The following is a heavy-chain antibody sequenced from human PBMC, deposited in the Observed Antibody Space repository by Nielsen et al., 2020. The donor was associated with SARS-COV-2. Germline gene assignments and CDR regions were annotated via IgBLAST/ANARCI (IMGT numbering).Heavy chain of an antibody. CDR2: MNPNSGNT. V-gene: IGHV1-8*01. CDR1: GYTFTSYD. J-gene: IGHJ4*02. D-gene: IGHD4-17*01. CDR3: ARSPSGDGFLDS. Sequence: ASVKVSCKASGYTFTSYDINWVRQATGQGLEWMGWMNPNSGNTGYAQKFQGRVTMTRNTSISTAYMELRSLRSEDTAVYFCARSPSGDGFLDSWGQGTLVTVSS.